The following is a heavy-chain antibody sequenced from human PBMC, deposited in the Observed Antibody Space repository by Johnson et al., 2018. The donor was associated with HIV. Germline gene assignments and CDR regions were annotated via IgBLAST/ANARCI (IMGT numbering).Heavy chain of an antibody. D-gene: IGHD2-15*01. CDR3: VRDTGYCSGGRCDDAFDV. CDR1: GFTFSAHY. Sequence: VQLVESGGGLVQPGGSLRLSCAASGFTFSAHYMDWVRQAPGKGLEWVSGINWNGGSTGFADSVKGRFTISRDNAKNSMYLQMNSMRVEDTALYYCVRDTGYCSGGRCDDAFDVWGQGTVVTVSS. V-gene: IGHV3-20*04. J-gene: IGHJ3*01. CDR2: INWNGGST.